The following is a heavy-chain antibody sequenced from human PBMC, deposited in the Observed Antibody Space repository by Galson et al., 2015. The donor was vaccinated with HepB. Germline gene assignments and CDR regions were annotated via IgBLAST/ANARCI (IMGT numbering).Heavy chain of an antibody. CDR1: GFTFSSYA. CDR2: ISGSGGST. J-gene: IGHJ4*02. CDR3: AKGLIAVLPFDY. D-gene: IGHD6-19*01. V-gene: IGHV3-23*01. Sequence: SLRLSCAASGFTFSSYAMSWVRQAPGKGLEWVSAISGSGGSTYYADSVKGRFTISRDNSKNTLYLQMNSLRAEDAAVYYCAKGLIAVLPFDYWGQGTLVTVSS.